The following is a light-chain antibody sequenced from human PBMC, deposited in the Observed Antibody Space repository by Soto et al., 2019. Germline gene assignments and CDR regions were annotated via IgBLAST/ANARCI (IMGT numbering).Light chain of an antibody. J-gene: IGLJ2*01. CDR1: SSDVGAYNY. Sequence: QSALTQPASVSGSPGQSIAISCTGTSSDVGAYNYVSWYQQHPGNAPKLMIYDVNNRPSGVSDRFSGSKSSNTASLTISGLQADDEADYYCSSYASSGSLTFGGGTKLTVL. CDR2: DVN. CDR3: SSYASSGSLT. V-gene: IGLV2-14*01.